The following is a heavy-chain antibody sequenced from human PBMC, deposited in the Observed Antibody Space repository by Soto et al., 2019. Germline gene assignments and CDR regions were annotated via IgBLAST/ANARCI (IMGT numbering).Heavy chain of an antibody. J-gene: IGHJ6*02. Sequence: QVQLVQSGAEVKKPGSSVKVSCKASGGTFSSYAISWVRQAPGQGLEWMGGIIPIFGTANYAQKFQGRVTITADESTSTAYMELSSLRSEDTAVYYCARDDELVYYGSGRYSRGMDVWGQGTTVTVSS. CDR1: GGTFSSYA. CDR2: IIPIFGTA. CDR3: ARDDELVYYGSGRYSRGMDV. D-gene: IGHD3-10*01. V-gene: IGHV1-69*12.